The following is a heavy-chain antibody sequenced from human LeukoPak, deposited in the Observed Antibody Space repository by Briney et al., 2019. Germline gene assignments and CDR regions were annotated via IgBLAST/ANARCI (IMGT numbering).Heavy chain of an antibody. V-gene: IGHV3-30*04. CDR1: GFTFSSYA. CDR3: ARARAVAGLYYFDY. D-gene: IGHD6-19*01. CDR2: ISYDGSNK. J-gene: IGHJ4*02. Sequence: GGSLRLSCAASGFTFSSYAMHLVRQAPGKGLEWVAVISYDGSNKYYADSVKGRFTISRDNSKNTLYLQMNSLRAEDTAVYNCARARAVAGLYYFDYWGQGTLVTVSS.